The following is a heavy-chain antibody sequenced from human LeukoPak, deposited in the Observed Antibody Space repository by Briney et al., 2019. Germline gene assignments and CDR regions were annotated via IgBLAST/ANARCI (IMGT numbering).Heavy chain of an antibody. J-gene: IGHJ4*02. Sequence: SQTLSLTCAISGDSVSSSSSTWNWIRQSPSRGLEWPGRTYYRSKWFNDYAVSVKSRMTINPDTSKNQFSLQLNSVTPEDTAVYYCARDTVAGNYFDYWGQGTLVTVSS. CDR2: TYYRSKWFN. V-gene: IGHV6-1*01. D-gene: IGHD6-19*01. CDR1: GDSVSSSSST. CDR3: ARDTVAGNYFDY.